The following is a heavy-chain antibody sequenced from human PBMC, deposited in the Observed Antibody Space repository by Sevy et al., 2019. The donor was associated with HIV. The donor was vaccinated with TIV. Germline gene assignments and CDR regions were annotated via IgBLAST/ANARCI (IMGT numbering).Heavy chain of an antibody. CDR1: GFTFSSYS. D-gene: IGHD2-21*02. J-gene: IGHJ1*01. CDR2: ISSSSSTI. Sequence: GGSLRLSCAASGFTFSSYSMNWVRQAPGKGLEWVSYISSSSSTIYYADSVKGRFTISRDNAKNSLYLQMNSLRDEDTAVYYCARDSLAYCGGGCYSLLMYFQHWGQGTLVTVS. V-gene: IGHV3-48*02. CDR3: ARDSLAYCGGGCYSLLMYFQH.